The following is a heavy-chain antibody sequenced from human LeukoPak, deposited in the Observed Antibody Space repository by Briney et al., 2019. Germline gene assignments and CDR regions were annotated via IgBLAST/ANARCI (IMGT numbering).Heavy chain of an antibody. CDR3: ARSVAGGTFDY. D-gene: IGHD6-19*01. CDR1: GGSISSSSYC. Sequence: SETLSLTCTVSGGSISSSSYCWGWIRQAPGKGLEWIGSIYYSGSTYYNPSLKSRVTISVDTSKNQFSLKLSSVTAADTAVYYCARSVAGGTFDYWGQGTLVTVSS. CDR2: IYYSGST. V-gene: IGHV4-39*01. J-gene: IGHJ4*02.